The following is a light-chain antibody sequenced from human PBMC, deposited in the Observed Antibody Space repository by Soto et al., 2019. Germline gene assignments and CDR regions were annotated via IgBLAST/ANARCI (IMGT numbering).Light chain of an antibody. CDR1: SSYVETYNI. J-gene: IGLJ2*01. Sequence: QSALTQPASVSGSRGLSITISCTGTSSYVETYNIVSWYQHHPGKAPKLIIYADYKRPSGVSDRFYGSKSGNTASLTISGLQAEAAADYYCCSSASRRHVVFGAGTKVTVL. CDR2: ADY. CDR3: CSSASRRHVV. V-gene: IGLV2-23*01.